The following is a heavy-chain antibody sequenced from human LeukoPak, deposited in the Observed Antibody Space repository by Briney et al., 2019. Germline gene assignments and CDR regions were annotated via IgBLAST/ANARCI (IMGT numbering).Heavy chain of an antibody. CDR1: GFTFSSYA. CDR3: AKDRLYCTNGVCPYYFDY. Sequence: GGSLRLSCAASGFTFSSYAMSWVRQAPGKGLEWVSAISGIGDSTYYADSVKGRFTISRDNSKNTLYLQMNSLRAEDTAVYYCAKDRLYCTNGVCPYYFDYWGQGTLVTVSS. D-gene: IGHD2-8*01. V-gene: IGHV3-23*01. CDR2: ISGIGDST. J-gene: IGHJ4*02.